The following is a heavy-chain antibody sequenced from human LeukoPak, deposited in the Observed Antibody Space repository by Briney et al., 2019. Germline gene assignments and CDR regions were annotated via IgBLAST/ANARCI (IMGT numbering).Heavy chain of an antibody. J-gene: IGHJ6*03. D-gene: IGHD3-10*01. Sequence: SETLSLTCAVSGGSFSGYYWSWIRQPPGKGLEWIGEINHSGSTNYNPSLKSRVTISVDTSKNQFSLKLSSVTAADTAVYYCARGLKGYYYGSGSYYNRDYYYYYYMDVWGKGTTVTVSS. V-gene: IGHV4-34*01. CDR3: ARGLKGYYYGSGSYYNRDYYYYYYMDV. CDR2: INHSGST. CDR1: GGSFSGYY.